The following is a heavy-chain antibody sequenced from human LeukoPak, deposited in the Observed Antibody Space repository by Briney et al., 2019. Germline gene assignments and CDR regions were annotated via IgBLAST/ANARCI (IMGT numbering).Heavy chain of an antibody. V-gene: IGHV3-74*01. D-gene: IGHD3-10*01. CDR1: RFSFRNYW. CDR3: ARDIVSGSGSLDY. CDR2: VKSDGSNP. J-gene: IGHJ4*02. Sequence: QPGGSLRLSCAASRFSFRNYWMHWVRQAPGKGLVWVSRVKSDGSNPSYADSEKGRFTISRDNAENMLYLQMNTLGAEDTAVYYCARDIVSGSGSLDYWGQGTLVTVSS.